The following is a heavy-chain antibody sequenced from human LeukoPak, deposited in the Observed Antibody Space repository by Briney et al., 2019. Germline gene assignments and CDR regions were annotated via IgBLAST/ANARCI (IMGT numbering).Heavy chain of an antibody. D-gene: IGHD1-26*01. Sequence: ASVKVSCKASGYTFTSYYMHWVRQAPGQGLEWMGIINPSGGSTSYAQKFQGRVTMTRDTSTSTVYMELSSLGSEDTAVYYCARDSGSYLPLGYWGQGTLVTVSS. J-gene: IGHJ4*02. CDR3: ARDSGSYLPLGY. V-gene: IGHV1-46*01. CDR1: GYTFTSYY. CDR2: INPSGGST.